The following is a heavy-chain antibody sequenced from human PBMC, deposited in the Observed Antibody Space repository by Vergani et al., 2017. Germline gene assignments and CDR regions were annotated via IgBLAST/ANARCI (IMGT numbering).Heavy chain of an antibody. CDR1: GYFISSGYY. J-gene: IGHJ5*02. CDR2: IYYSENK. CDR3: ARCFRDEGMIYGGTVENWFDP. D-gene: IGHD3-22*01. V-gene: IGHV4-38-2*01. Sequence: QVQLQESGPGLVKTTETLSLTCAVSGYFISSGYYWAWIRQSPGQGLEWIGSIYYSENKFYNPSLESRVTLSIDTTKNQFSLKLKSVTAADTAVYYCARCFRDEGMIYGGTVENWFDPWGQGTLVTVSS.